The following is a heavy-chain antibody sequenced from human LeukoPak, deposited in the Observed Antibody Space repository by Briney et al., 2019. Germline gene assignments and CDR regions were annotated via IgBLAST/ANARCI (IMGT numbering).Heavy chain of an antibody. CDR1: GGSISSYH. CDR3: ARDLVTFTGYYGSGTYVNCFDP. Sequence: PSETLSLTCTVSGGSISSYHWSWIRHSAGKGLEWIGRMYISGTTDYNPSLKSRVTMSVDTSKNQFSLKLTSVTAADTAVYYSARDLVTFTGYYGSGTYVNCFDPWGQGTLVTVSS. D-gene: IGHD3-10*01. V-gene: IGHV4-4*07. J-gene: IGHJ5*02. CDR2: MYISGTT.